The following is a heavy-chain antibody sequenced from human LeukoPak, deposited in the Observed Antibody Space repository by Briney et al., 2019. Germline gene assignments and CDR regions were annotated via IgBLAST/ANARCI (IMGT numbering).Heavy chain of an antibody. D-gene: IGHD6-13*01. CDR3: ARQQQLAYFDY. Sequence: PSETLSLTCTVSGGSISAYSWTWIRQTPGKGLECIGYVNYGGGTNYNPSLKSRVTISLDTSKIQFSLKLSSVTAADTAVYYCARQQQLAYFDYWGQGTLVTVSS. J-gene: IGHJ4*02. CDR1: GGSISAYS. CDR2: VNYGGGT. V-gene: IGHV4-59*01.